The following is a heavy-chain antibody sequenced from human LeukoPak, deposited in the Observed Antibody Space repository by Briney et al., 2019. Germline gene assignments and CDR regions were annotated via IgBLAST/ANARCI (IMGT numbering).Heavy chain of an antibody. D-gene: IGHD3-22*01. CDR3: ATYSSLNRREFQY. CDR2: IKTDGSEK. CDR1: GFTFSNYW. Sequence: GGSLRLSCEGSGFTFSNYWMGWVRQAPGKGLQWVANIKTDGSEKYYVDSVKGRFTVSRDNAKNSLYLQMNSLRAEDTAVYYCATYSSLNRREFQYWGQGTLLTVSS. V-gene: IGHV3-7*01. J-gene: IGHJ1*01.